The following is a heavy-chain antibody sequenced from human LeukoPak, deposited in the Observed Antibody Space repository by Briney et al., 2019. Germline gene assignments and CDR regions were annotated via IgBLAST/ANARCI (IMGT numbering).Heavy chain of an antibody. CDR1: GGSISSGDYY. V-gene: IGHV4-30-4*08. CDR3: ARAPYDFWSGYRGRWFDP. Sequence: KLSETLSLTCTVSGGSISSGDYYWSWIRQPPGKGLEWIGYIYYSGSTYYNPSLKSRVTISVDTSKNQFSLKLSSVTAADTAVYYCARAPYDFWSGYRGRWFDPWGQGTLVTVSS. CDR2: IYYSGST. J-gene: IGHJ5*02. D-gene: IGHD3-3*01.